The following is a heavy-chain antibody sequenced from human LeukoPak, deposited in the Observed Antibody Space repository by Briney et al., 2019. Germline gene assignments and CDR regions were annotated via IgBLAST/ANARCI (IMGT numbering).Heavy chain of an antibody. V-gene: IGHV4-59*01. CDR1: GGSISSYY. D-gene: IGHD2-2*01. CDR3: AREGVVVPARPEGWFEP. Sequence: SETLSLTCTVSGGSISSYYWSWIRQPPGKGLEWSGYIYYSGSTNYNPSLKSRVTISVDTSKNQFPLKLSSVTAADTAVYYCAREGVVVPARPEGWFEPWGQGTLVTVSS. J-gene: IGHJ5*02. CDR2: IYYSGST.